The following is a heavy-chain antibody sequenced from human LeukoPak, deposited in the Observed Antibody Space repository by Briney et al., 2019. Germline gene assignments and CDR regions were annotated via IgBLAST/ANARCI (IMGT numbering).Heavy chain of an antibody. Sequence: GGSLRLSCLASGFTVSTKYMSWVRQAPGKGLEWVSVIYTGGTTNYADSVRGRFTISRDNSKNTLYLQMNSLRAEDTALYYCAKAYWNYYYGMDVWGQGTTVTVSS. J-gene: IGHJ6*02. CDR1: GFTVSTKY. D-gene: IGHD1-1*01. CDR3: AKAYWNYYYGMDV. CDR2: IYTGGTT. V-gene: IGHV3-53*05.